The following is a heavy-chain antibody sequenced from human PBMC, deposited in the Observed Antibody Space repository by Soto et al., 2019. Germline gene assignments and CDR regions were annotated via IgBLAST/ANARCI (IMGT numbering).Heavy chain of an antibody. CDR1: GDSISIYS. D-gene: IGHD3-10*02. Sequence: SETLSLTCNVSGDSISIYSWSWIRQPPGKGLEWIAYISYSGSTDYNPSLKTRVTISVDTSKNQFSLRLNSVTAADTAVYFCARGVQSTPLEYHMDVWGKGTTVTVSS. CDR3: ARGVQSTPLEYHMDV. CDR2: ISYSGST. J-gene: IGHJ6*03. V-gene: IGHV4-59*01.